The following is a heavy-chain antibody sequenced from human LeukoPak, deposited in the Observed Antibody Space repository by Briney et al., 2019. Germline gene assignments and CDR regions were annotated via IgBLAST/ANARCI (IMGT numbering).Heavy chain of an antibody. J-gene: IGHJ5*02. Sequence: GGSLRLSCAASEFTFSTHWMHWVRHVPGKGLVYIAYIDNDGTNTNYADFVKGRFTISRDNAKNTLYLQMNSLRVEDTAVYYCVRDRPHNCFDPWGQGTLVTVSS. CDR3: VRDRPHNCFDP. CDR1: EFTFSTHW. V-gene: IGHV3-74*01. D-gene: IGHD6-6*01. CDR2: IDNDGTNT.